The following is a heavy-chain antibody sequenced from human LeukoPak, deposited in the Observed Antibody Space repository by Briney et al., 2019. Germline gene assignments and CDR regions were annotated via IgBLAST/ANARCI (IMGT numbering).Heavy chain of an antibody. CDR3: ARYMPEAYDSSGYHNNNWFDP. CDR2: IYYSGST. Sequence: SETLSLTCTVSGGSISSSSYYWGWIRQPPGKGLEWIGSIYYSGSTYYNPSLKSRATISVDTSKNQFSLKLSSVTAADTAVYYCARYMPEAYDSSGYHNNNWFDPWGQGTLVTVSS. V-gene: IGHV4-39*01. J-gene: IGHJ5*02. CDR1: GGSISSSSYY. D-gene: IGHD3-22*01.